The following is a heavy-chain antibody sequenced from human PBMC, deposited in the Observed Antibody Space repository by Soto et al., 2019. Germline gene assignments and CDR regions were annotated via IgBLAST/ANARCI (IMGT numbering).Heavy chain of an antibody. CDR1: GFIINTSN. D-gene: IGHD2-21*01. CDR2: ITSRGTI. V-gene: IGHV3-48*02. CDR3: EKENCDGDY. J-gene: IGHJ4*02. Sequence: GGSLRLSCAASGFIINTSNLYWIRQAPGKGLEWVSFITSRGTIYYSESMKGRSTHSRDDATNSPYLQMNSLRDEDTAVYNCEKENCDGDYFSQGTLVTVSS.